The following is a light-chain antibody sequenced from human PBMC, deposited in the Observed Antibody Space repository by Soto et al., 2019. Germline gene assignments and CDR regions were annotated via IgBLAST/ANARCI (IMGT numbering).Light chain of an antibody. Sequence: QSALTQPASVSGSPGQSITISCTGTSSDVGGYNYVSWYQQHPGKAPKLMIYDVSNRPSGVSNRFSGSKSGNTASLTVSGLQADGEADYYCSSYSGTNYHYVFGTGTKVTVL. V-gene: IGLV2-14*01. CDR3: SSYSGTNYHYV. CDR1: SSDVGGYNY. J-gene: IGLJ1*01. CDR2: DVS.